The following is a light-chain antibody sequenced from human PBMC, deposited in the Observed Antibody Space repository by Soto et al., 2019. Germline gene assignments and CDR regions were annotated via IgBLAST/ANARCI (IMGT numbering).Light chain of an antibody. Sequence: EIVLTQSPGTLSLSPGERATLSCRASQSVSSSYLAWYQQKPGQAPRLLIYGASSRDTGIPDRFSGSGAGTDVTLTISRLETEEFAVYYCQQYSSSPYTFGQGNKREIK. J-gene: IGKJ2*01. CDR1: QSVSSSY. CDR2: GAS. CDR3: QQYSSSPYT. V-gene: IGKV3-20*01.